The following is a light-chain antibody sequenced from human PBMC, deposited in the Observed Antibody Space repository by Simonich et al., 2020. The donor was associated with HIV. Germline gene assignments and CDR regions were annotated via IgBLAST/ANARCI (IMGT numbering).Light chain of an antibody. J-gene: IGLJ3*02. Sequence: QSALTQPASVSGSPGQSITISCTGTSSDVGSYNLVSWYQQHPGKAPTLMFSEGTKRPSGVSNRFSGSKSGNTASLTISGLQAEDEADYYCCSYAGTSTWLFGGGTKLTVL. CDR1: SSDVGSYNL. CDR2: EGT. V-gene: IGLV2-23*01. CDR3: CSYAGTSTWL.